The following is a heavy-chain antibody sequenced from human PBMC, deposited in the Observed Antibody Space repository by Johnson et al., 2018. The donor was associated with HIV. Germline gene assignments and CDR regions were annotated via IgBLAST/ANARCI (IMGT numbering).Heavy chain of an antibody. D-gene: IGHD3-16*01. J-gene: IGHJ3*02. CDR2: IGTAGDT. CDR1: GFTFSDYY. CDR3: ARGQGGAIPHDAFDI. Sequence: QVQVVESGGGLVKPGGSLRLSCAASGFTFSDYYMSWIRQAPGKGLEWVSYIGTAGDTYYPGSVKGRFTISRENAKNSLYLQMGSLRAEDMAVYYCARGQGGAIPHDAFDIWGQGTMVTVSS. V-gene: IGHV3-11*06.